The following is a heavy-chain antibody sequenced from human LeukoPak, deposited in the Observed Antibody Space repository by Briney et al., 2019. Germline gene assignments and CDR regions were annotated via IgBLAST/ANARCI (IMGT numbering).Heavy chain of an antibody. CDR1: GFTFSNYA. J-gene: IGHJ4*02. V-gene: IGHV3-23*01. Sequence: GGSLRLSCAASGFTFSNYAMSWVRQAPGKGLEWVSVISDRGGSTYHADSVKGRFTISRDNSKNTLYLQMNSLRAEDTAVYYCAKDTYYYGSGSYSDYCGQGTLVAVSS. D-gene: IGHD3-10*01. CDR2: ISDRGGST. CDR3: AKDTYYYGSGSYSDY.